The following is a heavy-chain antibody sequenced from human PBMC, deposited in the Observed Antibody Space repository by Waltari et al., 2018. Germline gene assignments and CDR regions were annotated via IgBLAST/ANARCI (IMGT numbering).Heavy chain of an antibody. CDR1: GVPITRSW. Sequence: EVQLVESGGGLIRPGGSLRLPGAASGVPITRSWIHWVRQAPGKGLMWVSRINNDGSSTVYADSVKGRFTISRDDAKNTVSLQMNNLSAEDTALYYCARAGLLGAFDVWGQGTMVTVSS. D-gene: IGHD2-15*01. J-gene: IGHJ3*01. CDR2: INNDGSST. V-gene: IGHV3-74*03. CDR3: ARAGLLGAFDV.